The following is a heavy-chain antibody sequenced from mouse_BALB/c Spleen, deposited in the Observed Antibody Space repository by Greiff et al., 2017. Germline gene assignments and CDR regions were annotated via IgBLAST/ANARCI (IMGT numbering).Heavy chain of an antibody. CDR2: ISSGGSYT. D-gene: IGHD2-10*01. CDR1: GFTFSSYA. CDR3: ARGVSSYYGDY. Sequence: EVKVVESGGGLVKPGGSLKLSCAASGFTFSSYAMSWVRQTPEKRLEWVATISSGGSYTYYPDSVKGRFTISRDNAKNTLYLQMSSLRSEDTAMYYCARGVSSYYGDYWGQGTTLTVSS. V-gene: IGHV5-9-3*01. J-gene: IGHJ2*01.